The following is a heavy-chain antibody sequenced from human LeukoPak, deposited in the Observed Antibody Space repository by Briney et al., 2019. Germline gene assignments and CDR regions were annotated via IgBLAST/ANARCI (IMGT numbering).Heavy chain of an antibody. CDR2: IIPIFGTA. D-gene: IGHD6-13*01. CDR1: GGTFSSYA. V-gene: IGHV1-69*05. Sequence: GAPVKVSCKASGGTFSSYAISWVRQAPGQGLEWMGRIIPIFGTANYAQKFQGRVTITTDESTSTAYMELSSLRSEDTAVYYCASTEAAAGQPVRGPYYFDYWGQGTLVTVSS. J-gene: IGHJ4*02. CDR3: ASTEAAAGQPVRGPYYFDY.